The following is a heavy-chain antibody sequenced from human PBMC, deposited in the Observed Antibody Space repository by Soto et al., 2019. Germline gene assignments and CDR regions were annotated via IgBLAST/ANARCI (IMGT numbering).Heavy chain of an antibody. Sequence: SETQSLTCTVSGGSIGSYYWSWIRQPPGKGLEWIGYIYYTGSTNYNPSLKSRVTISVDTSKNQFSLKLSSVTAADTAVYYCARGIRIAVAGTPNWFDPWGQGTLVTVSS. D-gene: IGHD6-19*01. J-gene: IGHJ5*02. CDR1: GGSIGSYY. CDR3: ARGIRIAVAGTPNWFDP. CDR2: IYYTGST. V-gene: IGHV4-59*12.